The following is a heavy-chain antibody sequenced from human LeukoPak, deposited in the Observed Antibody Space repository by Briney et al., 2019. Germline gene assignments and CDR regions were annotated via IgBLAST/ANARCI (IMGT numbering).Heavy chain of an antibody. Sequence: ASVKVSCKASGYTFTSYGISWVRQAPGQGLEWMGWISAYNGNTNYAQKLQGRVTMTTDTSTSTAYMELRSLRSDDTAVYYCARDWDRIQLWPEAFDYWGQGTLVTVS. CDR2: ISAYNGNT. V-gene: IGHV1-18*01. CDR3: ARDWDRIQLWPEAFDY. J-gene: IGHJ4*02. CDR1: GYTFTSYG. D-gene: IGHD5-18*01.